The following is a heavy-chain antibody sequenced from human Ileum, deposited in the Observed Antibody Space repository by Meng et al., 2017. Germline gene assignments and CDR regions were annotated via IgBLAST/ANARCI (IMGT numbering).Heavy chain of an antibody. CDR1: GFIITNNW. J-gene: IGHJ4*02. D-gene: IGHD1-26*01. CDR2: IKPDGSET. Sequence: GESLKISCTPSGFIITNNWMRWVRHVPGKGLECLANIKPDGSETYYVDSVKGRVTISRDNAKNSLYLQMNSMRAEDTAVYYCATLVRGTGTDYWGQGTLVTVSS. V-gene: IGHV3-7*01. CDR3: ATLVRGTGTDY.